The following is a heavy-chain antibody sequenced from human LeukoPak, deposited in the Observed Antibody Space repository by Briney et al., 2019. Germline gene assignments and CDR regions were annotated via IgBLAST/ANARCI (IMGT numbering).Heavy chain of an antibody. CDR1: GGTFSSYT. CDR3: ARTRGIAAAGYFDY. CDR2: IIPILGIA. J-gene: IGHJ4*02. Sequence: SVKVSCKASGGTFSSYTISWVRQAPGQGLEWMGRIIPILGIANYAQKFQGRVTITADKSTSTTYMELSSLRSEDTAVYYCARTRGIAAAGYFDYWGQGTLVTVSS. D-gene: IGHD6-13*01. V-gene: IGHV1-69*02.